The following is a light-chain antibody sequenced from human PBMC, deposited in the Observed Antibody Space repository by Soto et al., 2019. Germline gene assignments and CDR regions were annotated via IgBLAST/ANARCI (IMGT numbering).Light chain of an antibody. CDR1: QGISNY. CDR2: AAS. Sequence: DIQMTQSPSSLSASVGDRVTITCRASQGISNYLACYQQKPGKVPKLLIYAASTLQSGVPSRFSGSGSGTDFTLTISSLQPEDVATYYCQKYNSAPPFTFGHGTKVDIK. CDR3: QKYNSAPPFT. V-gene: IGKV1-27*01. J-gene: IGKJ3*01.